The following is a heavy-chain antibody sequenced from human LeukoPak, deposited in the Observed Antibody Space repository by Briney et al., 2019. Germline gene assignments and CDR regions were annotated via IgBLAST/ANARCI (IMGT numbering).Heavy chain of an antibody. CDR2: IIPIFGTA. Sequence: SVKVSCKASGYTFTGYYMHWVRQAPGQGLEWMGGIIPIFGTANYAQKFQGRVTMTEDTSTDTAYMELSSLRSEDTAVYYCATPLRSHSEFDYWGQGTLVTVSS. CDR3: ATPLRSHSEFDY. V-gene: IGHV1-69*06. D-gene: IGHD4-17*01. CDR1: GYTFTGYY. J-gene: IGHJ4*02.